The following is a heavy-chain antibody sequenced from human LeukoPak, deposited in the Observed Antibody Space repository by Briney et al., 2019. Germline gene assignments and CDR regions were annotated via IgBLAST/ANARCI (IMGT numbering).Heavy chain of an antibody. V-gene: IGHV3-30*18. J-gene: IGHJ6*02. Sequence: QTGGSLRLSCAASGFTFSSYGMHWVRQAPGKGLEWVAVMSSDGSHKYYADSVKGRFTISRDNSKNTLYLQLNSLRAEDTAVYYCANEKEGSSAYFNYYSYGVDVWGQGTTVTVSS. CDR2: MSSDGSHK. CDR1: GFTFSSYG. CDR3: ANEKEGSSAYFNYYSYGVDV. D-gene: IGHD3-22*01.